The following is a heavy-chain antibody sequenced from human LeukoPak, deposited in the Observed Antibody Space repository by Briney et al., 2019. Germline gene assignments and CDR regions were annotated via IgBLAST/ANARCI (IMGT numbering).Heavy chain of an antibody. CDR3: TTASVNYDFWSGYSGKDH. J-gene: IGHJ4*02. V-gene: IGHV3-15*01. CDR2: IKSRTDGGTT. CDR1: GFTFSNAW. D-gene: IGHD3-3*01. Sequence: PGGSLRLSCAASGFTFSNAWMSWVRQAPGKGLEWVGRIKSRTDGGTTDYAAPVKGRFTISRDDSKNTLYLQMNSLKTKDTAVYYCTTASVNYDFWSGYSGKDHWGQGTLVTVSS.